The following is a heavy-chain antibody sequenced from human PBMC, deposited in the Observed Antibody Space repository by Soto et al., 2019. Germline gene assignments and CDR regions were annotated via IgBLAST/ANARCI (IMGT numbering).Heavy chain of an antibody. CDR2: IYYSGST. Sequence: SETLSLTCTVSGGSISSGGYYWSWIRQHPGKGLEWIGYIYYSGSTYYNPSLKSRVTISVGTSKNQFSLKLSSVTAADTAVYYCAREKEDYGDYNNWFDPWGQGTLVTVSS. CDR1: GGSISSGGYY. CDR3: AREKEDYGDYNNWFDP. J-gene: IGHJ5*02. V-gene: IGHV4-31*02. D-gene: IGHD4-17*01.